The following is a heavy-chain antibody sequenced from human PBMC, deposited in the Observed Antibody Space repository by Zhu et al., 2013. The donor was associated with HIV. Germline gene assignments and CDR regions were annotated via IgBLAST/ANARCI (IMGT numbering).Heavy chain of an antibody. Sequence: QVQLVQSGAEVKKPGASVKVSCKASGYTFTSYGISWVRQAPGQGLEWMGWISAYNGNTNYAQKLQGRVTMTTDTSTSTAYMELRSLRSDDTAVYYCARVGLTAMVNGYGMDVWGPRGPRVTVSS. V-gene: IGHV1-18*01. CDR1: GYTFTSYG. CDR2: ISAYNGNT. CDR3: ARVGLTAMVNGYGMDV. D-gene: IGHD5-18*01. J-gene: IGHJ6*01.